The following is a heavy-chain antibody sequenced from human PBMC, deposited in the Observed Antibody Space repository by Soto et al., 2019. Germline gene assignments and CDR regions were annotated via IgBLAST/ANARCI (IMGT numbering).Heavy chain of an antibody. CDR3: ARGRGGGNAFDI. D-gene: IGHD3-16*01. V-gene: IGHV1-18*01. CDR2: ISAYNGNT. J-gene: IGHJ3*02. Sequence: QVQLVQSGAEVKKPGASVKVSCKASGYTFTSYGISWVRQAPGQGLEWMGWISAYNGNTNYAQKLRGKVPMTPDTTTCTAIGELRSLSSSDTAVYFCARGRGGGNAFDIWGQGTMVTVSS. CDR1: GYTFTSYG.